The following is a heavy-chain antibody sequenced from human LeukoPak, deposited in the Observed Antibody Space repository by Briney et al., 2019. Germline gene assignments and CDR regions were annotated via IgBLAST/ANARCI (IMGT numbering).Heavy chain of an antibody. V-gene: IGHV3-23*01. CDR1: EFTFSTYG. CDR2: INYSGDST. D-gene: IGHD3-3*01. J-gene: IGHJ4*02. CDR3: AKHSWWSGYFYFLPLDY. Sequence: GGSLRLSCAASEFTFSTYGMSWVRQAPGKGLEWVSGINYSGDSTYYADSVKGRFTISRDNSKNTLYLQMNSLRVEDTAVYYCAKHSWWSGYFYFLPLDYWGQGTLVTVSS.